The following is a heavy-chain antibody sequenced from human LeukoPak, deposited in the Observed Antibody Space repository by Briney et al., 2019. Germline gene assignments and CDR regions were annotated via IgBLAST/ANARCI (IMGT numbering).Heavy chain of an antibody. CDR3: ARGQQWLEAFDY. Sequence: ASVKVSCKASGYTFTGYYMHWVRQAPGQGLEWIGWINPNTGGTNYAQNFQGRVTMARDTSITTAYMDLNRLRSDDTAVYYCARGQQWLEAFDYWGLGTLVTVSS. D-gene: IGHD6-19*01. CDR1: GYTFTGYY. CDR2: INPNTGGT. V-gene: IGHV1-2*02. J-gene: IGHJ4*02.